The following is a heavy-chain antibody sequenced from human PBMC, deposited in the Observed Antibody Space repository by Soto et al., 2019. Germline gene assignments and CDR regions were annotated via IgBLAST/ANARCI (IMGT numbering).Heavy chain of an antibody. CDR1: DVSISSYY. V-gene: IGHV4-59*08. J-gene: IGHJ6*03. Sequence: SETLCLTCTVSDVSISSYYGSWIRQPPGKGLEWIGYIYYSGSTNYNPSLKSRVTISVDTSKNQFSLKLSSVTAADTAVYYCAKNYGDTKYYYYYMDVWGKGTTVTVSS. D-gene: IGHD4-17*01. CDR2: IYYSGST. CDR3: AKNYGDTKYYYYYMDV.